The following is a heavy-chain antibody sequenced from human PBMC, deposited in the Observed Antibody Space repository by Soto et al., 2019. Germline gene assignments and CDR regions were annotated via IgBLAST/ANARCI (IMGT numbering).Heavy chain of an antibody. Sequence: PGESLKISCKGSGYSFTTYWISWVRQMPGKGLEWMGRIDPSDSYTNYSPSFQGHVTISADKSISTAYLQWSSLKASDSAMYYCARQGGYDYSNWLDPWGQGTLVTVSS. D-gene: IGHD5-12*01. CDR1: GYSFTTYW. CDR2: IDPSDSYT. V-gene: IGHV5-10-1*01. J-gene: IGHJ5*02. CDR3: ARQGGYDYSNWLDP.